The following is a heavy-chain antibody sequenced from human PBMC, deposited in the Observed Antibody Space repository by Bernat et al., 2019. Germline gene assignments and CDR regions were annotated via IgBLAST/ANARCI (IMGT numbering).Heavy chain of an antibody. CDR2: IKSITDGGTT. D-gene: IGHD3-10*01. Sequence: QLVESGGGLVESGGSLRLSCAASDFTFRDAWMTWVRQAPGKGLEWVGRIKSITDGGTTDYAAPVKGRFTISRDDSKNTLYLQMNSLKTEDTAVYYCTTRVVRGVITVYWGQGTLVTVSS. CDR1: DFTFRDAW. CDR3: TTRVVRGVITVY. V-gene: IGHV3-15*07. J-gene: IGHJ4*02.